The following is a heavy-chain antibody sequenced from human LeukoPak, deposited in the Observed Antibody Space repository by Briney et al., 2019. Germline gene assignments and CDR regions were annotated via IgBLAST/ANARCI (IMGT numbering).Heavy chain of an antibody. J-gene: IGHJ4*02. D-gene: IGHD5-12*01. CDR2: INHSGST. Sequence: KPSETLSLTCAVYGGSFSGYYWSWIRQPPGKGLEWIGEINHSGSTNYNPSLKSRVTISVDTSKNQFSLKLSSVTAADTAVYYCARDSGYDIDCWGQGTLVTVSS. V-gene: IGHV4-34*01. CDR3: ARDSGYDIDC. CDR1: GGSFSGYY.